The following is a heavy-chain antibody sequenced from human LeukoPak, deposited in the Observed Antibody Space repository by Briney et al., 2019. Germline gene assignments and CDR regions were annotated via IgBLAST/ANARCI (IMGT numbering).Heavy chain of an antibody. Sequence: GGSLRLSCAASGFTFSSYWMSWVRQAPGKGLEWVANIKQDGSEKYYVDSVKGRFTISRDNAKNSLYLQMNSLRAEDTAVYYCARDVSQWLARDWFDPWGQGTLVTVSS. V-gene: IGHV3-7*01. CDR1: GFTFSSYW. CDR2: IKQDGSEK. J-gene: IGHJ5*02. CDR3: ARDVSQWLARDWFDP. D-gene: IGHD6-19*01.